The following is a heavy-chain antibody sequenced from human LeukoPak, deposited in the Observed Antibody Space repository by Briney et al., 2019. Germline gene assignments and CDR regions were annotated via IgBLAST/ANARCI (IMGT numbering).Heavy chain of an antibody. CDR2: INHSGST. CDR1: GGSFSGYY. V-gene: IGHV4-34*01. J-gene: IGHJ4*02. D-gene: IGHD3-22*01. CDR3: ARETYYYDSSTYFRATDY. Sequence: SETLSLTCAVYGGSFSGYYWSWIRQPPGKGLEWIGEINHSGSTNYNPSLKSRVTISVDTSKNQFSLKLSSVTAADTAVYYCARETYYYDSSTYFRATDYWGQGTLVTVSS.